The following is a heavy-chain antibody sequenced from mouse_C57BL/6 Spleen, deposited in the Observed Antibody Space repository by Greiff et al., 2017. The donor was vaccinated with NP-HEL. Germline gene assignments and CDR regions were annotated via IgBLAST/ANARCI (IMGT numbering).Heavy chain of an antibody. CDR1: GYTFPSYG. CDR2: IYPRSGNT. J-gene: IGHJ4*01. V-gene: IGHV1-81*01. CDR3: AREERLTGVGDAMDY. D-gene: IGHD4-1*01. Sequence: QVPLQQSGAELARPGASVKLSCKASGYTFPSYGIRLVKQRTGQGLEWIGDIYPRSGNTYYNEKFKGKATLTADKSSSTAYMELRSLTSEDSAVYFCAREERLTGVGDAMDYWGQGTSVTVSS.